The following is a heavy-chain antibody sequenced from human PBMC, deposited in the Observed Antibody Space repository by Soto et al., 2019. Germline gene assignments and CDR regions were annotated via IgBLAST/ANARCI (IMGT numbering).Heavy chain of an antibody. Sequence: ASVKVSCKASGGTFSSYAISWVRQAPGQGLEWMGGIIPIFGTANYAQKFQGRVTITADESTSTAYMELSSLRSEDTAVYYCARDQAPLFYDSSGYYYFDYLGQGTLVTVSS. V-gene: IGHV1-69*13. J-gene: IGHJ4*02. CDR3: ARDQAPLFYDSSGYYYFDY. CDR1: GGTFSSYA. CDR2: IIPIFGTA. D-gene: IGHD3-22*01.